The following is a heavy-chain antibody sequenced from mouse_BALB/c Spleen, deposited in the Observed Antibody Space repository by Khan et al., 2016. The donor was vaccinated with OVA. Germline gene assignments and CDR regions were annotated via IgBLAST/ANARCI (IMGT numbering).Heavy chain of an antibody. CDR2: IDPFNGGT. CDR1: GYSFTSYY. D-gene: IGHD2-2*01. CDR3: ARHGYVAWFAY. V-gene: IGHV1S135*01. J-gene: IGHJ3*01. Sequence: VQLQQSGPELMKPGASVKISCKASGYSFTSYYIHWVKQSHGKSLEWIGYIDPFNGGTSYNPKFKGKATLTGDKSSSTAYMHLSSLTSDDSAVYYCARHGYVAWFAYWGQGTLVTVSA.